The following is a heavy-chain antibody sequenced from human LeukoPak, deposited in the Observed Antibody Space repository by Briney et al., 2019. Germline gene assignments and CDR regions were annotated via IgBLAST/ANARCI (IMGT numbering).Heavy chain of an antibody. CDR3: ARHLQDIVVVPAAMSY. J-gene: IGHJ4*02. Sequence: SETLSLTCTVSGGSISSSSYYWGWIRQPPGKGLEWIGSIYYSGSTYNPSLKSRVTISVDTSKNQFSLKLSSVTAADTAVYYCARHLQDIVVVPAAMSYWGQGTLVTVSS. V-gene: IGHV4-39*01. CDR2: IYYSGST. CDR1: GGSISSSSYY. D-gene: IGHD2-2*01.